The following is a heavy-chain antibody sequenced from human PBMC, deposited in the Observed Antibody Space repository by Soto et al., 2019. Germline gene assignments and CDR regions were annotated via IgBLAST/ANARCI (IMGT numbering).Heavy chain of an antibody. D-gene: IGHD1-26*01. Sequence: QVQLVQSGAEVRKPGASVTVSCRSSGDSFNDYYIHWVRQAPGQGLEWMGWINPNSGVTKYAQKFQGWVSMTRETSIRTVYMQLRRLRSDGTAVYYCAIASGGDTATLDSYYFYMDVWGTGTTVTVSS. CDR3: AIASGGDTATLDSYYFYMDV. CDR2: INPNSGVT. J-gene: IGHJ6*03. V-gene: IGHV1-2*04. CDR1: GDSFNDYY.